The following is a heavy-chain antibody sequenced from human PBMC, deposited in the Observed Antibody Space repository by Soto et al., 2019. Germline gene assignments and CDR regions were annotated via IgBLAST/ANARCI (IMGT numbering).Heavy chain of an antibody. CDR2: IWYDGSNK. J-gene: IGHJ6*02. V-gene: IGHV3-33*01. Sequence: QVQLVESGGGVVQPGRSLRLSCAASGFTFSSYGMHWVRQAPGKGLEWVAVIWYDGSNKYYADSVKGRFTISRDNSKNKLYLQMNSLRAEDTAVYYCARAGEDIVVVPAAIQLSYYYYGMDVWGQGTTVTVSS. CDR3: ARAGEDIVVVPAAIQLSYYYYGMDV. CDR1: GFTFSSYG. D-gene: IGHD2-2*02.